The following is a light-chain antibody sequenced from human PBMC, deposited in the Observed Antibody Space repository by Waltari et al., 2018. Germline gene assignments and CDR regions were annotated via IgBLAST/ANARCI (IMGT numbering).Light chain of an antibody. CDR2: RDS. Sequence: HWAKRKPGHAPVLVIYRDSKRPSAIPERFSGSNSGNTATLTISRAQAGDEADYYCQVWDSSAVVFGGGTNLIVL. V-gene: IGLV3-9*01. CDR3: QVWDSSAVV. J-gene: IGLJ2*01.